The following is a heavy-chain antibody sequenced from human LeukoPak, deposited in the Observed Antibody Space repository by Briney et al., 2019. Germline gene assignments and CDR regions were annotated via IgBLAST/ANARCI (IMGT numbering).Heavy chain of an antibody. D-gene: IGHD4/OR15-4a*01. CDR2: VFDSGRT. Sequence: PSETLSLTCTVSGGSMTTHHWNWIRQTPGKGLEWIGYVFDSGRTKENPSLKSRVTLSADTSKNQLSLRLSSVTAADTAVYYCAREGATPASYFYAMDVWGQGTTVTVSS. V-gene: IGHV4-59*11. CDR3: AREGATPASYFYAMDV. CDR1: GGSMTTHH. J-gene: IGHJ6*02.